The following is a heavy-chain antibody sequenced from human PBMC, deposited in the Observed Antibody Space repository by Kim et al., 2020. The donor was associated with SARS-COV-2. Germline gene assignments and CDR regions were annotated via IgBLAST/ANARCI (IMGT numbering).Heavy chain of an antibody. Sequence: ASVKVSCKASGYTFTGYYMHWVRQAPGQGLEWMGWINPNSGGTNYAQKFQGRVTMTRDTSISTAYMELSRLRSDDTAVYYCAREMGDIVVVVAATPSGMDVWGQGTTVTVSS. CDR2: INPNSGGT. D-gene: IGHD2-15*01. CDR1: GYTFTGYY. V-gene: IGHV1-2*02. CDR3: AREMGDIVVVVAATPSGMDV. J-gene: IGHJ6*02.